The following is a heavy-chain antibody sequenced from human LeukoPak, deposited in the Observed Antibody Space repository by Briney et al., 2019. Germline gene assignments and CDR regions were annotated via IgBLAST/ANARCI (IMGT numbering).Heavy chain of an antibody. CDR2: ISESGDTT. V-gene: IGHV3-23*01. Sequence: PGGSLRLSCAASGFTFSSYAMNWVRQAPGKGLEWVSSISESGDTTDYADSVKGRFTISRDNSKNTLYLQMNSLRAEDTAVYYCARQWLVNGWGQGTRVTVSS. D-gene: IGHD6-19*01. J-gene: IGHJ4*02. CDR3: ARQWLVNG. CDR1: GFTFSSYA.